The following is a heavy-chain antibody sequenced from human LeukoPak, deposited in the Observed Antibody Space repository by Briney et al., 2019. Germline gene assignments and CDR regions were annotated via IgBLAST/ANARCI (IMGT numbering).Heavy chain of an antibody. CDR3: ARVEDYDILTGFDY. J-gene: IGHJ4*02. V-gene: IGHV3-7*01. D-gene: IGHD3-9*01. CDR2: IKQDGREK. CDR1: GFTFSTYW. Sequence: GGSLRLSCAASGFTFSTYWMSWVRQAPGKGLEWVANIKQDGREKYYVDSVKGRFTISRDNAKNSLYLQMNSPRAEDTAVYYCARVEDYDILTGFDYWGQGTLVTVSS.